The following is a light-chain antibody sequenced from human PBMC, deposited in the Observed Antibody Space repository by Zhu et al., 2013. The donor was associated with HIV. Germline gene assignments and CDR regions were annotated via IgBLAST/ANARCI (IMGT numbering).Light chain of an antibody. CDR2: DAS. CDR3: QQYSTYLYT. Sequence: DIQMTQSPSTLSASVGDRVTITCRASQSISSWLAWYQQKPGKAPKVLIYDASSLESGVPSRFSGSGSGTQFTLTITSLQPDDFATYYCQQYSTYLYTFGQGTKLEI. CDR1: QSISSW. V-gene: IGKV1-5*01. J-gene: IGKJ2*01.